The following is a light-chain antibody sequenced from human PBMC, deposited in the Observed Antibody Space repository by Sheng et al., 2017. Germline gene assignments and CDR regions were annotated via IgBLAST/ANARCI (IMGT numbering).Light chain of an antibody. Sequence: DIQMTQSPSTLSASVGDRVTITCRASQTILNWLAWYQQKPGKAPKILIYKASSLESGVPSRFSGSGSGTEFTLTISSLQPDDSATYYCQHYSNDWRFGQGTKVEIK. V-gene: IGKV1-5*03. J-gene: IGKJ1*01. CDR3: QHYSNDWR. CDR2: KAS. CDR1: QTILNW.